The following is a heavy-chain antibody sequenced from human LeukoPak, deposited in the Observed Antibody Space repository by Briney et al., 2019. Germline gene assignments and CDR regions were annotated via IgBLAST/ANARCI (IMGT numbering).Heavy chain of an antibody. V-gene: IGHV1-2*02. Sequence: GASVKVSCKASGYTFTGYYMHWVRQAPGQGLEWMGWINPNSGGTNYAQKFQGRVTMTRDTSISTAYMELGRLRSDDTAVYYCARDSEAALWFGELSNWFDPWGQGTLVTASS. CDR2: INPNSGGT. CDR3: ARDSEAALWFGELSNWFDP. J-gene: IGHJ5*02. CDR1: GYTFTGYY. D-gene: IGHD3-10*01.